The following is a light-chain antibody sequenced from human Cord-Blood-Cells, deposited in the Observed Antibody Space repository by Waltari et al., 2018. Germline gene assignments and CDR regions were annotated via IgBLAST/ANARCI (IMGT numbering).Light chain of an antibody. J-gene: IGKJ2*01. CDR1: QSISSW. Sequence: DIQMTQSPSTLSASVGDRVTITCRASQSISSWLAWYQQKPGKAPKLLIYDASSLESGVQSRFSGSGSGTEFTLTISSLQPDDFATYYCQQYNSYLTFGQGTKLEIK. V-gene: IGKV1-5*01. CDR3: QQYNSYLT. CDR2: DAS.